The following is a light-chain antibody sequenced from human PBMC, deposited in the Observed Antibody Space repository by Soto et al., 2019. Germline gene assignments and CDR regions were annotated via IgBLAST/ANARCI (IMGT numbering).Light chain of an antibody. V-gene: IGLV2-14*01. CDR2: DDS. CDR3: SSYSSSSTLV. Sequence: QSALTQPASVSGSPGQSITISCTGTSSDVGGYNYVSWYQQHPGKAPKLMIYDDSNRPSGVSNRFSGSKSGNTASLTISGLLAEDEADYYCSSYSSSSTLVFGGGTKLTVL. CDR1: SSDVGGYNY. J-gene: IGLJ2*01.